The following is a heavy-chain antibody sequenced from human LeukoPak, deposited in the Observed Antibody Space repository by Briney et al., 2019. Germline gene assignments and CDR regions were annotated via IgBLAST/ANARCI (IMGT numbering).Heavy chain of an antibody. CDR3: ARGHSGSYYGY. Sequence: PSETLSLTCAVYGGSFSGYYWTWIRQPAGKGLEWIGRIEASGTTKYNPSLTGRVTMSLDTSRNQFSLSLSSVTAADTAVYYCARGHSGSYYGYWGQGTLVTVSS. D-gene: IGHD1-26*01. CDR1: GGSFSGYY. V-gene: IGHV4-59*10. CDR2: IEASGTT. J-gene: IGHJ4*02.